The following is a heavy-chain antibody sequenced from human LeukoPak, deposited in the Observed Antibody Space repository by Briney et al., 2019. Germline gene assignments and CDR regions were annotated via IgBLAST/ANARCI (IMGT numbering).Heavy chain of an antibody. V-gene: IGHV3-48*04. D-gene: IGHD1-26*01. CDR3: ARSVGATYFDY. J-gene: IGHJ4*02. CDR1: GFPFSSHG. Sequence: SGGTLRLSCAGSGFPFSSHGMNWVRQAPGKGLEWVSYISSSGSTIYYADSVKGRFTISRDNAKNSLYLQMNSLRAEDTAVYYCARSVGATYFDYWGQGTLVAVSS. CDR2: ISSSGSTI.